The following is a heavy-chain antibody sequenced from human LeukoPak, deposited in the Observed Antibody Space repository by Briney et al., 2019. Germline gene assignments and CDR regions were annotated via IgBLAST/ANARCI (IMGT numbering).Heavy chain of an antibody. CDR3: ARDEGYDSSGYYSSAEYFQH. V-gene: IGHV3-30-3*01. CDR1: GFTFSSYA. Sequence: GRSLRLSCAASGFTFSSYAMHWVRQAPGKGLEWVAVISYDGSNKYYADSVEGRFTISRDNSKNTLYLQMNSLRAEDTAVYYCARDEGYDSSGYYSSAEYFQHWGQGTLVTVSS. D-gene: IGHD3-22*01. J-gene: IGHJ1*01. CDR2: ISYDGSNK.